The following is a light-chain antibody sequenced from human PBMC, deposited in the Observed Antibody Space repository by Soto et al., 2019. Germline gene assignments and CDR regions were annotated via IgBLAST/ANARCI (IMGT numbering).Light chain of an antibody. CDR1: SSNIGATYD. J-gene: IGLJ1*01. Sequence: SVLPQPPSVYGSPGQRVTISCTGSSSNIGATYDVQWYQQLPGTAPKLLIYGNSNRPSGVPDRFSGSKSGTSASLAITGLQADDEADYYCQSYDSSLSAHYVFGTGTKVTVL. CDR2: GNS. CDR3: QSYDSSLSAHYV. V-gene: IGLV1-40*01.